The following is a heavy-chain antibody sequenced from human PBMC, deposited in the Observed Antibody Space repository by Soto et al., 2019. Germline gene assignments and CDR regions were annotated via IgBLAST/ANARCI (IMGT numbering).Heavy chain of an antibody. CDR1: GDSVTSVSDY. D-gene: IGHD3-10*01. J-gene: IGHJ6*02. V-gene: IGHV4-61*01. CDR3: ARGVGFGYYYYNMDL. CDR2: IYYSGSA. Sequence: SETLSLTCTVSGDSVTSVSDYWSWIRQPPGKGLEWIGYIYYSGSADYNPSLGSRVTISIDTSKNQFSLKLTSVTAADTAVYYCARGVGFGYYYYNMDLSGPGTTVTVSS.